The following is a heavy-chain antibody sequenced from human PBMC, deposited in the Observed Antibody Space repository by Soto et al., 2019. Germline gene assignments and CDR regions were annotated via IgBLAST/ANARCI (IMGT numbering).Heavy chain of an antibody. V-gene: IGHV3-43*02. CDR3: AKDGIAAAGYYFDY. D-gene: IGHD6-13*01. CDR2: ISGDGCST. J-gene: IGHJ4*02. Sequence: GSLRLSCAASGFTFDDYAMHWVRQAPGKGLEWVSLISGDGCSTYYADSVKGRFTISRDNSKNSLYLQMNSLRTEDTALYYCAKDGIAAAGYYFDYWGQGTLVTVSS. CDR1: GFTFDDYA.